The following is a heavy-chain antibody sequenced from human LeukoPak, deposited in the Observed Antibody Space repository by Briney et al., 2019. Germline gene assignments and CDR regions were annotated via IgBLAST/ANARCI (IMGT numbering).Heavy chain of an antibody. CDR3: ARAQTYYYDSSGQGDLDY. CDR2: ITPSGGSA. Sequence: ASVKVSCKASGYTFTNYYMYWVRQAPGQGLEWMGVITPSGGSASYAQKFQGRVTMTRDMSTSTVYMELSSLRSEDTAIYYCARAQTYYYDSSGQGDLDYWGQGTLVTVSS. J-gene: IGHJ4*02. V-gene: IGHV1-46*01. D-gene: IGHD3-22*01. CDR1: GYTFTNYY.